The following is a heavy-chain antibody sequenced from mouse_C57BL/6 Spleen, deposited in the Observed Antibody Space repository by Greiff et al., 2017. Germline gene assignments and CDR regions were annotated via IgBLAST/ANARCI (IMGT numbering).Heavy chain of an antibody. J-gene: IGHJ3*01. CDR2: IDPSDSYT. D-gene: IGHD2-5*01. CDR1: GYTFTSFW. CDR3: ARSYYSKSAY. V-gene: IGHV1-50*01. Sequence: VQLQQPGAELVKSGASVTLSCKSSGYTFTSFWMQWVKQRPGQGLEWIGEIDPSDSYTNYNQKFKGKATLTVDTSSRAAYMPLSSLTFEDSAVYYCARSYYSKSAYWSQGTLVTVSA.